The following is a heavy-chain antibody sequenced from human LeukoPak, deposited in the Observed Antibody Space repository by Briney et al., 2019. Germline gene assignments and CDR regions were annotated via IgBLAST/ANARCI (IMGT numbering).Heavy chain of an antibody. D-gene: IGHD6-19*01. Sequence: ASVTVSCKASGYTFTGYYMHWVRQAPGQGLEWMGWINPSSGDTKYAQKFQGRVTVTRDTSISTAYMELSRLRSDDTAVYYCAPGGRSSGYSPGDYFDYWGQGTLVTVSS. J-gene: IGHJ4*02. V-gene: IGHV1-2*02. CDR1: GYTFTGYY. CDR2: INPSSGDT. CDR3: APGGRSSGYSPGDYFDY.